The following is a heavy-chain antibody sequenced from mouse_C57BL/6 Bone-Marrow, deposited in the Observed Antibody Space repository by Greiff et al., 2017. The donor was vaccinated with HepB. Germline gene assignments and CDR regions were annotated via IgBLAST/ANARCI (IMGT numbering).Heavy chain of an antibody. V-gene: IGHV1-55*01. Sequence: QVQLQQPGAELVKPGASVKMSCKASGYTFTSYWITWVKQRPGQGLEWIGDIYPGSGSTNYNEKFKSKATLTVATSSSTAYMQLSSLTSEDSAVYYCARYSLPITTVVLDYWGQGTTLTVSS. CDR3: ARYSLPITTVVLDY. CDR2: IYPGSGST. CDR1: GYTFTSYW. D-gene: IGHD1-1*01. J-gene: IGHJ2*01.